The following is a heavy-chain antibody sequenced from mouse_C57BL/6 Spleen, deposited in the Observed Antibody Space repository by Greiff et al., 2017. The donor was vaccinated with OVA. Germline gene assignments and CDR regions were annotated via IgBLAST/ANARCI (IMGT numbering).Heavy chain of an antibody. D-gene: IGHD3-2*02. CDR3: ARRGAAQATRDY. V-gene: IGHV1-55*01. Sequence: QVQLQQPGAELVKPGASVKMSCKASGYTFTSYWITWVKQRPGQGLEWIGEIYPGSGSTNYNEKFKSKATLTVDTSSSTAYMQLSSLTSEDSAVYYCARRGAAQATRDYWGQGTTLTVSS. CDR1: GYTFTSYW. CDR2: IYPGSGST. J-gene: IGHJ2*01.